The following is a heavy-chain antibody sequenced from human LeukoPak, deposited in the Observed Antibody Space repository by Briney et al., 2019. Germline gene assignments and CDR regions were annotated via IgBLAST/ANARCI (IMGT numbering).Heavy chain of an antibody. J-gene: IGHJ3*02. CDR3: AGDPEFGALDI. Sequence: GGSLRLSCAASGFTFTSSYMSWVRQTPGRGLEWVANINQDGSQRSSVDSLKGRFTISRDNANNVLYLQMNSLRVEDTAVYYCAGDPEFGALDIWGRGTTVTVSS. V-gene: IGHV3-7*01. D-gene: IGHD3-10*01. CDR2: INQDGSQR. CDR1: GFTFTSSY.